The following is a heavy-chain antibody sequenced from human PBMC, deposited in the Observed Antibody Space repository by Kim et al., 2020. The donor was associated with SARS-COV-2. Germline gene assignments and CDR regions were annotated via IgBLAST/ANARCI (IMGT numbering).Heavy chain of an antibody. D-gene: IGHD3-16*01. CDR3: AGDPVDSCGFGY. CDR2: IGSDGSNT. J-gene: IGHJ2*01. V-gene: IGHV3-30*04. CDR1: GFTFSMYA. Sequence: GGSLRLSCAASGFTFSMYAMHWVRQAPGKGLEWVAVIGSDGSNTYHADAVSGRTIFSRDASKNTYFLKMSLLRGENTALYFAAGDPVDSCGFGYWGRC.